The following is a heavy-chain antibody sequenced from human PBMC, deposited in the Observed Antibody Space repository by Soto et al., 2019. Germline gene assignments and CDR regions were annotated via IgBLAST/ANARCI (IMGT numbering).Heavy chain of an antibody. D-gene: IGHD5-12*01. J-gene: IGHJ6*01. CDR3: TRHGRGYSGYDPYYYYYGMDV. V-gene: IGHV3-73*01. CDR2: IRSKANSYAT. CDR1: GFTFSGSA. Sequence: EVQLVESGGGLVQPGGSLKLSCAASGFTFSGSAMHWVRQASGKGLEWVGRIRSKANSYATAYAASVKGRFTISRDDSKNTAYLQMNSLKTEDTAVYYCTRHGRGYSGYDPYYYYYGMDVW.